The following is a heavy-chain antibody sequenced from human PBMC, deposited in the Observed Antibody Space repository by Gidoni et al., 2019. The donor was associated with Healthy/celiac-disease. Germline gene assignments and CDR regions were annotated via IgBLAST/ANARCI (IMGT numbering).Heavy chain of an antibody. J-gene: IGHJ2*01. CDR1: GYTFTSYG. Sequence: QVQLVQSGAEVKKPGASVKVSCKASGYTFTSYGISWVRQAPGQGLEWMGWISAYNGNTNQAQKLQGRVTMTTDTSTSTAYMELRSLRSDDTAVYYCARRFINRRVGANWYFDLWGRGTLVTVSS. V-gene: IGHV1-18*01. CDR3: ARRFINRRVGANWYFDL. D-gene: IGHD1-26*01. CDR2: ISAYNGNT.